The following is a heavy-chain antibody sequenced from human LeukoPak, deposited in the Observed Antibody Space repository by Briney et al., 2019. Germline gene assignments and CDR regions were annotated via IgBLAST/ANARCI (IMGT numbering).Heavy chain of an antibody. Sequence: SETLSLTCTVSGGSISSSNYYWGWIRQPPGKGLEWIGSIYYSGSTYYNPSLKSRVTISVDTSKNQFSLKLSSVTAADTAVYYCTRGDILTGYYSFDYWGQGTLVTVSS. CDR3: TRGDILTGYYSFDY. J-gene: IGHJ4*02. D-gene: IGHD3-9*01. V-gene: IGHV4-39*01. CDR2: IYYSGST. CDR1: GGSISSSNYY.